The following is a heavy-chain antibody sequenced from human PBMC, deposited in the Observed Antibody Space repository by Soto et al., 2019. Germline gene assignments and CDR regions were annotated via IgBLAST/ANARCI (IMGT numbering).Heavy chain of an antibody. CDR2: ISYDGSNK. J-gene: IGHJ6*02. D-gene: IGHD1-7*01. CDR3: AKITPNWNYPYYYYYGMDV. V-gene: IGHV3-30*18. CDR1: GFTFGSYG. Sequence: PGGSLRLSCAASGFTFGSYGMHWVRQAPGKGLEWVAVISYDGSNKYYADSVKGRFTISRDNSKNTLYLQMNSLRAEDTAVYYCAKITPNWNYPYYYYYGMDVWGQGTTVTVSS.